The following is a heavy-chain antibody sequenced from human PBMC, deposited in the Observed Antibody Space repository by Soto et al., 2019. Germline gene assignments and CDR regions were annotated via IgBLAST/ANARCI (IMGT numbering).Heavy chain of an antibody. V-gene: IGHV3-33*01. D-gene: IGHD6-13*01. CDR1: GFTFSSYG. Sequence: GGSLRRSYAASGFTFSSYGMHWVRQAPGKGLEWVAVIWYDGSNKYYADSVKGRFTISRDNSKNTLYLQMNSLRAEDTAVYYCASSRRIAAAGTKGGGFDPWSQGTLVTVSS. CDR2: IWYDGSNK. J-gene: IGHJ5*02. CDR3: ASSRRIAAAGTKGGGFDP.